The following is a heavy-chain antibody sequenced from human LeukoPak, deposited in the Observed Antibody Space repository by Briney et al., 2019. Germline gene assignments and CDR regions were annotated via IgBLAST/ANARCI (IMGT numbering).Heavy chain of an antibody. V-gene: IGHV3-48*04. D-gene: IGHD2-2*01. CDR2: ISSSSSTI. J-gene: IGHJ3*02. CDR3: ARAAAALEAFDI. CDR1: GFTFSSYS. Sequence: GGSLRLSCAASGFTFSSYSMNWVRQAPGKGLEWVSYISSSSSTIYYADSVKGRFTISRDNAKNTLYLQMDSLRAEDTAVYYCARAAAALEAFDIWGQGTMVTVSS.